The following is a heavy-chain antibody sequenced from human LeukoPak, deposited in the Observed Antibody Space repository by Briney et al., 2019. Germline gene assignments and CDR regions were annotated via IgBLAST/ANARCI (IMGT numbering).Heavy chain of an antibody. Sequence: GGSPRLSCAASGFTFSSYWMNWVRQAPGKGLEWVANIKQDGSEKYYVDSVKGRFTISRDNAKNSLYLQMNSLRAEDTAVYYCARDRRGGSCWYYFDYWGQGTLVTVSS. CDR2: IKQDGSEK. CDR3: ARDRRGGSCWYYFDY. J-gene: IGHJ4*02. V-gene: IGHV3-7*01. D-gene: IGHD6-19*01. CDR1: GFTFSSYW.